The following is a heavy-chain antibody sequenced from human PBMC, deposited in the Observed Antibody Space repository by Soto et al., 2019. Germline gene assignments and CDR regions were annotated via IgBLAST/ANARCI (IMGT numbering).Heavy chain of an antibody. D-gene: IGHD2-21*02. J-gene: IGHJ4*02. CDR1: GYTFTGYY. CDR3: ARASCGGDCYPQFEY. V-gene: IGHV1-2*02. Sequence: ASVKVSFKASGYTFTGYYMHWVLQSPVQWLEWMGWINPNSGGTNYAQKFQGRVTMTRDTSISTAYMELSRLRSDDTAVYYCARASCGGDCYPQFEYWGKGNLVNVSS. CDR2: INPNSGGT.